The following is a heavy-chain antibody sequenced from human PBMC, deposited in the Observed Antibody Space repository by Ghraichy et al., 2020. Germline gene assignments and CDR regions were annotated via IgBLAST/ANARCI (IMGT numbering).Heavy chain of an antibody. CDR1: GFTFSSYG. CDR3: AREAAAGPYFDY. V-gene: IGHV3-33*01. D-gene: IGHD6-13*01. J-gene: IGHJ4*02. CDR2: IWYDGSNK. Sequence: GGSLRLSCAASGFTFSSYGMHWVCQAPGKGLEWVAVIWYDGSNKYYADSVKGRFTISRDNSKNTLYLQMNSLRAEDTAVYYCAREAAAGPYFDYWGQGTLVTVSS.